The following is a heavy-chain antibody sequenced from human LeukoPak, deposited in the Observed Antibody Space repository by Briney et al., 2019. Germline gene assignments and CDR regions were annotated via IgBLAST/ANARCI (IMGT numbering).Heavy chain of an antibody. CDR2: IDPTDSYT. Sequence: GESLRISCQRSGYRFTSYWSSWVRQLPGKGLEWLGRIDPTDSYTNYSPSFRGHVTISADKSLSTAYLQWSSLKASDTAMYYCAGGWTYLDAFDIWGQGTMVTVSS. CDR1: GYRFTSYW. J-gene: IGHJ3*02. D-gene: IGHD5-12*01. V-gene: IGHV5-10-1*01. CDR3: AGGWTYLDAFDI.